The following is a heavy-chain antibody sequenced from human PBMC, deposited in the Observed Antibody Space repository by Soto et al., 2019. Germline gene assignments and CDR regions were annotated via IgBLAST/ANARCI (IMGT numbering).Heavy chain of an antibody. V-gene: IGHV3-7*01. CDR3: ARTIGGAAAF. D-gene: IGHD2-15*01. CDR2: INHDGTEI. J-gene: IGHJ4*02. CDR1: GFTLRSYW. Sequence: QPGGSLRLSCAASGFTLRSYWMHWVRQTPGKGLEWVANINHDGTEIYYVDSVKGRFTISRDSAQNSLYLQMHSLRAEDTAVYFCARTIGGAAAFWGQGTLVTVSS.